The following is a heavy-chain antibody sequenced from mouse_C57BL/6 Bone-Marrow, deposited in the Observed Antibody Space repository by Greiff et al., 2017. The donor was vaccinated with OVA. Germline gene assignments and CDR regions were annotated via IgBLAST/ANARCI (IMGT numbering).Heavy chain of an antibody. CDR1: GFNIKDDY. J-gene: IGHJ3*01. CDR3: TTSYYGYDGGPWFAY. V-gene: IGHV14-4*01. D-gene: IGHD2-9*01. Sequence: EVNVVESGAELVRPGASVKLSCTASGFNIKDDYMHWVKQRPEQGLEWIGWIDPENGDTEYASKFQGKATITADTSSNTAYLQLSSLTSEDTAVYYCTTSYYGYDGGPWFAYWGQGTLVTVSA. CDR2: IDPENGDT.